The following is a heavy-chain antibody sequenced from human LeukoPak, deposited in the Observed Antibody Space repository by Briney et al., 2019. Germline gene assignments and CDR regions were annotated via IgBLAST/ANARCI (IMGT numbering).Heavy chain of an antibody. V-gene: IGHV1-46*01. Sequence: ASVKVSCKASGYTFTSYYMHWVRQAPGQGLEWMGIINPSGGSTSYAQKFQGRVTMTRDTSTSTVYMELSSLRSEDTAVYYCARGRAYCGGDCYLQIDYWGQGTLVTVSS. CDR2: INPSGGST. CDR3: ARGRAYCGGDCYLQIDY. J-gene: IGHJ4*02. D-gene: IGHD2-21*02. CDR1: GYTFTSYY.